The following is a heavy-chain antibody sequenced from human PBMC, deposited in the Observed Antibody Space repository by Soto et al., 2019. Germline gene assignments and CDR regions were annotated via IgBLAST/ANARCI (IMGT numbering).Heavy chain of an antibody. Sequence: QVHLVESGGGLVKPGGSLRLSCAASGFTFSDYYMSWIRQAPGKGLEWISYISSTLSYTNYADSAKGRFTISRDNAKNSLYLQMSSLRAEDTAVYYCARALFGYSRTWYYFDYWGQGTLVTVSS. CDR2: ISSTLSYT. CDR1: GFTFSDYY. D-gene: IGHD6-13*01. CDR3: ARALFGYSRTWYYFDY. V-gene: IGHV3-11*05. J-gene: IGHJ4*02.